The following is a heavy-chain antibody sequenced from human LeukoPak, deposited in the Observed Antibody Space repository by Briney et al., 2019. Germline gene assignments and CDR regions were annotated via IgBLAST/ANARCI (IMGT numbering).Heavy chain of an antibody. Sequence: ASVKVSCKASGYTFTSYGISWVRQAPGQGLEWMGWISAYNGNTNYAQKLQGRVTMTTDTSTSTAYMELRSLRSDDTAVYYCARDFSGYSGYDPFDYWGQRTLVTVSS. D-gene: IGHD5-12*01. CDR3: ARDFSGYSGYDPFDY. CDR1: GYTFTSYG. V-gene: IGHV1-18*01. J-gene: IGHJ4*02. CDR2: ISAYNGNT.